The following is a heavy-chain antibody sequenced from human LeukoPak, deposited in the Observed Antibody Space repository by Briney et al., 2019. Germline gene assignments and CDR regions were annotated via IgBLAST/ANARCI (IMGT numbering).Heavy chain of an antibody. Sequence: GASVKVSCKASGYSFTHHNVHWVRQAPGQALDGMGWIKPNNGDTKFSQKFQDRVTLTSDTSIDTAYMEMSGLTSDDTAIYYCARVLSAVTSTFDYWGQGTLVTVSS. V-gene: IGHV1-2*02. CDR1: GYSFTHHN. D-gene: IGHD4-17*01. CDR3: ARVLSAVTSTFDY. CDR2: IKPNNGDT. J-gene: IGHJ4*02.